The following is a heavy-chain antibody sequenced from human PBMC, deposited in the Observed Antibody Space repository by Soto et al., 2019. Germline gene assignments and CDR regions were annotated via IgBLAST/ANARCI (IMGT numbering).Heavy chain of an antibody. CDR1: GFTFSTYC. CDR2: TCRYGREL. J-gene: IGHJ4*02. Sequence: GSLRLSCAASGFTFSTYCMHWVRHTPGTGLVWVSRTCRYGRELYYADSVKGRFTISRDDAKNTLYLQMDSLRVEDTGIYYCVRGTTAWRGMDYWGQGALVTVSS. D-gene: IGHD1-1*01. V-gene: IGHV3-74*01. CDR3: VRGTTAWRGMDY.